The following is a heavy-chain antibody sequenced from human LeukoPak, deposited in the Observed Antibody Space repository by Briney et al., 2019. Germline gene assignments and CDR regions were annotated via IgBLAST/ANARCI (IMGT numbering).Heavy chain of an antibody. D-gene: IGHD3-10*01. CDR1: GGSISSNSYY. CDR2: IYYSGST. J-gene: IGHJ4*02. V-gene: IGHV4-39*01. Sequence: SETLSLTCAVSGGSISSNSYYWGWIRQPPGKGLEWIGSIYYSGSTYYNPSLKSRVTISVDTSKNQFSLKLSSVTAADTAVYYCATDPDYYGSGSYYWGQGTLVTVSS. CDR3: ATDPDYYGSGSYY.